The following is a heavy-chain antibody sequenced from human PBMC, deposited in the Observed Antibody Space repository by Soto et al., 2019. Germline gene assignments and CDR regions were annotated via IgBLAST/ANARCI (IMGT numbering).Heavy chain of an antibody. J-gene: IGHJ6*02. Sequence: LSLTCSVSGGSISSGDSFWSWIRQPPGKGLEWIGYIYYTGSIFYNPSLQSRVSISVDTSKNQFSLRLSSVTAADTAVYYCARDDCGGSRCSYYYGMDVWGQGTTVTVSS. V-gene: IGHV4-30-4*01. D-gene: IGHD2-21*01. CDR2: IYYTGSI. CDR3: ARDDCGGSRCSYYYGMDV. CDR1: GGSISSGDSF.